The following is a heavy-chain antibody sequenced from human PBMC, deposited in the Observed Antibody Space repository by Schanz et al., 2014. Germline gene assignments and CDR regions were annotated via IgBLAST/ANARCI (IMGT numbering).Heavy chain of an antibody. CDR3: AXXTXXXXXYGGSEYFQH. J-gene: IGHJ1*01. CDR1: GYTFTSYG. Sequence: QVQLVQSGAEVKKPGASVKVSCKASGYTFTSYGISWVRQAPGQGPEWMGWISDYNADTKYAQKVQGRVTMTTDTSTXXAYMELXXXXXXXXXVYYCAXXTXXXXXYGGSEYFQHWGQGTLVTVSS. CDR2: ISDYNADT. D-gene: IGHD3-10*01. V-gene: IGHV1-18*04.